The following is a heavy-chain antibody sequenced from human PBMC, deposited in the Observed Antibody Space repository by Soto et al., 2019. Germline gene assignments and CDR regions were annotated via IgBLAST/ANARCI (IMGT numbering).Heavy chain of an antibody. J-gene: IGHJ5*02. D-gene: IGHD3-10*01. V-gene: IGHV4-61*08. CDR1: GGSISSGDYY. CDR3: ARGYGSGSSRWFDP. Sequence: SETLSLTCTVSGGSISSGDYYWSWIRQPPGKGLEWIGYIYYSGSTNYNPSLKSRVTISVDTSKNQFSLKLSSVTAADTAVYYCARGYGSGSSRWFDPWGQGTLVTVSS. CDR2: IYYSGST.